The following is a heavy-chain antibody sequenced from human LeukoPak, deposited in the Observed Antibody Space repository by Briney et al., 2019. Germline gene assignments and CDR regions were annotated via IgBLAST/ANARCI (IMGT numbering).Heavy chain of an antibody. J-gene: IGHJ4*02. Sequence: SETLSLTCTVSGGSISSYYWSWIRQPPGKGLEWIGYIYYSGSTNYNPSLKSRVAISVDTSKNQFSLKLSSVTAADTAVYYCAREALTRGSGSYYSYYFDYWGQGTLVTVSS. D-gene: IGHD3-10*01. CDR1: GGSISSYY. V-gene: IGHV4-59*01. CDR2: IYYSGST. CDR3: AREALTRGSGSYYSYYFDY.